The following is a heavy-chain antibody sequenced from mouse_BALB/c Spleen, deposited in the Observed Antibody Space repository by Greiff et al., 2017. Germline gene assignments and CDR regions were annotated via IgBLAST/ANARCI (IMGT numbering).Heavy chain of an antibody. CDR3: ARSLYYYGSSSYYYAMDY. Sequence: VQLQQSGPELVKPGASVKISCKASGYAFSSSWMNWVKQRPGQGLEWIGRIYPGDGDTNYNGKFKGKATLTADKSSSTAYMQLSSLTSVDSAVYFCARSLYYYGSSSYYYAMDYWGQGTSVTVSS. J-gene: IGHJ4*01. CDR1: GYAFSSSW. V-gene: IGHV1-82*01. CDR2: IYPGDGDT. D-gene: IGHD1-1*01.